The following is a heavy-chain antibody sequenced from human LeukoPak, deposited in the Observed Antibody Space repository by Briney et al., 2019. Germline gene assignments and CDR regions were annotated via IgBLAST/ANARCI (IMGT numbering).Heavy chain of an antibody. CDR2: IYYSGST. J-gene: IGHJ4*02. V-gene: IGHV4-39*01. CDR3: ARREDGRYTIDY. D-gene: IGHD5-24*01. CDR1: GGSISSNKYY. Sequence: SETLSLTCSVSGGSISSNKYYWGWIRQPPGKGLEWIGYIYYSGSTYYNPSLKSRVTISVDTSKNQFSLKLSSVTAADTAVYYCARREDGRYTIDYWGQGTLVTVSS.